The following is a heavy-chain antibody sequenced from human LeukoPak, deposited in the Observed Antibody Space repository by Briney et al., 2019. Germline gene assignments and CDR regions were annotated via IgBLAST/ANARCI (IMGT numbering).Heavy chain of an antibody. CDR1: GFTFSSYG. CDR3: AKSYLSQTMIVVVIPSPPDY. D-gene: IGHD3-22*01. V-gene: IGHV3-30*18. J-gene: IGHJ4*02. CDR2: ISYDGSNK. Sequence: QPGESLRLSCAASGFTFSSYGMHWVRQAPGKGLEWVAVISYDGSNKYYADSVKGRFTISRDNSKNTLYLQMNSLRAEDTAVYYCAKSYLSQTMIVVVIPSPPDYWGQGTLVTVSS.